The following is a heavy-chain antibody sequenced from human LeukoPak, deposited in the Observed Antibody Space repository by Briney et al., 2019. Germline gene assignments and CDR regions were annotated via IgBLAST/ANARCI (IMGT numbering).Heavy chain of an antibody. D-gene: IGHD2-15*01. CDR2: IYTSGST. Sequence: SQTLSLTCTVSGGSINSATYYWTWIRQPAGRGLEWIGRIYTSGSTNYNPSLKSRVTISVDTSKNQFSLKLSSVTAADTAVYYCARNSCPSGTCYDNRGYFDYWGQGTLVTASS. CDR3: ARNSCPSGTCYDNRGYFDY. V-gene: IGHV4-61*02. J-gene: IGHJ4*02. CDR1: GGSINSATYY.